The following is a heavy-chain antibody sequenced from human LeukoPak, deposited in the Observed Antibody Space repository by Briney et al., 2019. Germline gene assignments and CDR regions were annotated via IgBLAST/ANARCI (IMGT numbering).Heavy chain of an antibody. CDR2: IYYSGST. CDR1: GGSISSSSYY. Sequence: SETLSLTCTVSGGSISSSSYYWGWIRQPPGKGLEWIGSIYYSGSTYYNPSLKSRVTISVDTSKNQFSLKLSSVTAADTAVYYCARTRGNYYDSSGYYYPDYWGQGTLVTVSS. CDR3: ARTRGNYYDSSGYYYPDY. J-gene: IGHJ4*02. V-gene: IGHV4-39*01. D-gene: IGHD3-22*01.